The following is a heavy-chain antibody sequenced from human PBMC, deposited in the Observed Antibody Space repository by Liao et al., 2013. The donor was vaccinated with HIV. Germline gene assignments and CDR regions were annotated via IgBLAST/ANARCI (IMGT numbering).Heavy chain of an antibody. CDR3: ARGGDFWSGTYYFDY. CDR2: IYTSGST. J-gene: IGHJ4*02. V-gene: IGHV4-4*07. Sequence: QVQLQESGPGLVKPSETLSLTCTVSGGSISSYYWSWIRQPPGKGLEWIGRIYTSGSTNYNPSLKSRVTMSVDTSKNQFSLKLSSVTAADTAVYYCARGGDFWSGTYYFDYWGQGTLVTVSS. D-gene: IGHD3-3*01. CDR1: GGSISSYY.